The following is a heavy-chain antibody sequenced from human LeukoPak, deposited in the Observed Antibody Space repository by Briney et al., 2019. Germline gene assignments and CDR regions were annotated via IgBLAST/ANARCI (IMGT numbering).Heavy chain of an antibody. V-gene: IGHV1-2*02. CDR3: ARVYDSSGYYHLPPAY. Sequence: ASVKVSCKASGYTFTGYYMHWVRQAPGQGLEWMGWINPNSGGTNYAQKFQGRVTMTRDTSISTAYMELSRLRSDDTAVYYCARVYDSSGYYHLPPAYWGQGTLVTVSS. CDR1: GYTFTGYY. CDR2: INPNSGGT. J-gene: IGHJ4*02. D-gene: IGHD3-22*01.